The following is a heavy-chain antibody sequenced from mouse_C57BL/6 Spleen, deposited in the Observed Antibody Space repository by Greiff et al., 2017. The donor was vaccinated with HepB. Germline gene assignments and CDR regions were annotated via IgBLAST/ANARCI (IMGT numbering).Heavy chain of an antibody. D-gene: IGHD2-1*01. CDR2: IHPNSGST. CDR3: ARCLYGKYDWYFDV. J-gene: IGHJ1*03. V-gene: IGHV1-64*01. Sequence: QVQLQQSGAELVKPGASVKLSCKASGYTFTNYWVHWVKQRPGQGLEWIGMIHPNSGSTNYNEKFNNKATLTVDKSSSTAYMQLSSLTSEDSAVYYCARCLYGKYDWYFDVWGTGTTVTVSS. CDR1: GYTFTNYW.